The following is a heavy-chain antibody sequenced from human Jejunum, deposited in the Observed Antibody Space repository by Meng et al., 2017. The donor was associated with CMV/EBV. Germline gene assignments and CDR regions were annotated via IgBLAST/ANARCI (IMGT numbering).Heavy chain of an antibody. V-gene: IGHV4-61*01. Sequence: GSFSSGSYCWGWIPQPPGKRLACIGYIYYSGSTNYTPSLKRRVTISVDTSKNQFSLKLSSVTAADTAVYYCARVGQQLVPRYWYFDLWGRGTLVTVSS. CDR1: GSFSSGSYC. CDR3: ARVGQQLVPRYWYFDL. CDR2: IYYSGST. D-gene: IGHD6-13*01. J-gene: IGHJ2*01.